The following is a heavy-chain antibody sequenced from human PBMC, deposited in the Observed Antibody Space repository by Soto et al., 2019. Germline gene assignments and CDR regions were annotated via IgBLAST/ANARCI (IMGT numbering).Heavy chain of an antibody. CDR1: GGTFSSYA. CDR3: ARGAVTYYYDSSGYYSFDY. V-gene: IGHV1-69*12. CDR2: IIPIFGTA. J-gene: IGHJ4*02. D-gene: IGHD3-22*01. Sequence: QVQLVQSGAEVKKPGSSVKVSCKASGGTFSSYAISWVRQAPGQGLEWMGGIIPIFGTANYAQKFQGRVKINADESTSTAYMELSRLRSEGTAVYYCARGAVTYYYDSSGYYSFDYWGQGTLATVSS.